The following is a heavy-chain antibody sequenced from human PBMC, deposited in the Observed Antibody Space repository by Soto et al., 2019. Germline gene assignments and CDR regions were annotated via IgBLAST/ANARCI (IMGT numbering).Heavy chain of an antibody. CDR1: GYTFTSYG. CDR3: ARRGGGSGWYADWYFDL. D-gene: IGHD6-19*01. CDR2: ISAYNGNT. V-gene: IGHV1-18*01. J-gene: IGHJ2*01. Sequence: QVQLVQSGAEVKKPGASVKVSCKASGYTFTSYGISWVRQAPGQGLEWMGWISAYNGNTNYAQKLQGRVTMTTDTARRKGSMEVRSLRSDDTAVYYCARRGGGSGWYADWYFDLWGRGTLVTVSS.